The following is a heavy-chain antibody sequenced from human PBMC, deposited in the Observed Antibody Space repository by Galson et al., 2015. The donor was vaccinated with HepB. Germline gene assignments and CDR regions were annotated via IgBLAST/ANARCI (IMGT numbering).Heavy chain of an antibody. V-gene: IGHV3-23*01. J-gene: IGHJ5*01. CDR1: GFAFDTHA. Sequence: SLRLSCAASGFAFDTHAMSWVRQAPGRGLGWLSGISGTGDSTFYADSVKGRFTVSRDNSNNRLYLQMNSLRAEDAGLYFCAKGYGLFDSWGQGILVTVSS. D-gene: IGHD5-18*01. CDR3: AKGYGLFDS. CDR2: ISGTGDST.